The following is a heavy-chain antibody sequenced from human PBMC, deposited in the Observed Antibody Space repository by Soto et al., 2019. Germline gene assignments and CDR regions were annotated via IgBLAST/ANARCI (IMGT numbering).Heavy chain of an antibody. D-gene: IGHD6-19*01. V-gene: IGHV3-74*01. CDR1: GFTFSSYW. J-gene: IGHJ6*02. Sequence: GGSLRLSCAASGFTFSSYWMHWVRQAPGKGLVWVSRINSDGSSTSYADSVKGRFTISRDNAKNTLYLQMNSLRAEDTAVYYCARGDLGYSSGWDYYYYGMDVWGQGTTVTVS. CDR2: INSDGSST. CDR3: ARGDLGYSSGWDYYYYGMDV.